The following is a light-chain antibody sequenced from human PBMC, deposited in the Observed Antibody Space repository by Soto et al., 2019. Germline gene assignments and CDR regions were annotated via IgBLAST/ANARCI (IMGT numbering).Light chain of an antibody. CDR3: QQYGYWPRT. Sequence: EIVMTQSPATLSVSPGERSTLSCRASQSVSSSYLAWYQQKPGQAPRLLIYGASSRATGIPDRFSGSGSGTDFTLTISGLQSEDSAVYYCQQYGYWPRTFGQGTKVDIK. CDR1: QSVSSS. CDR2: GAS. J-gene: IGKJ1*01. V-gene: IGKV3D-15*01.